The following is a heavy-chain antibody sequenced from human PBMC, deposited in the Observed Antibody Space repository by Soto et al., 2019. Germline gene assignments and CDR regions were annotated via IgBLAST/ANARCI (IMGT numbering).Heavy chain of an antibody. D-gene: IGHD2-8*01. J-gene: IGHJ4*02. CDR3: ARDRLGVSVTGGGFDS. CDR1: GYTFSNFG. Sequence: QVQLVQSGGEVKKPGASVKVSCKASGYTFSNFGLRWVRQAPGQRLELMGWISPYNGNTNYAQKLQGRLTMTTDTSTSTAYMELRSLRSDDTAVYYCARDRLGVSVTGGGFDSWGQGTLVTVSS. V-gene: IGHV1-18*01. CDR2: ISPYNGNT.